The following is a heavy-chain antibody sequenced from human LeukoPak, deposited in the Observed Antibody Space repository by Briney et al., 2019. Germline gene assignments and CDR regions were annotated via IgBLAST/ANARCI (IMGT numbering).Heavy chain of an antibody. D-gene: IGHD5-18*01. CDR3: ARASGYSYGYYYYGMDV. CDR2: IIPIFGTA. V-gene: IGHV1-69*13. Sequence: ASVKVSCKASGGTFSSYAISWVRQAPGQGLEWMGGIIPIFGTANYAQKFQGRVTITADESTSTAYMELSSLRSEDTAVYYCARASGYSYGYYYYGMDVWGQGTTVTVSS. CDR1: GGTFSSYA. J-gene: IGHJ6*02.